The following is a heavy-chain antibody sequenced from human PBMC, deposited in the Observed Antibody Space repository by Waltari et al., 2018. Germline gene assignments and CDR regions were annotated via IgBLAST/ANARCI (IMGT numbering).Heavy chain of an antibody. CDR2: ISYEGSNK. D-gene: IGHD1-26*01. CDR3: ARDQIGGATNGFDY. V-gene: IGHV3-30-3*01. CDR1: GFTFSRYA. J-gene: IGHJ4*02. Sequence: QVQLVESGGGVVQPGRSLRLSCAASGFTFSRYAMHWVRQAPGKGLEWGAVISYEGSNKYYADSVKGRINNSRDNSKNTLYLQMNSLRAEDTAGDYCARDQIGGATNGFDYWGQGTLVTVSS.